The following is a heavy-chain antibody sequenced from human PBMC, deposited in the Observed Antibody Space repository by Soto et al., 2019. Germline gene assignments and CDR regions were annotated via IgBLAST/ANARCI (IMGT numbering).Heavy chain of an antibody. V-gene: IGHV3-11*03. CDR2: ITSSSTFT. Sequence: WISDITSSSTFTNYADSVKGRFTISRDNAKNSLYLQMNSLRAEDTAVYYCAKSGSYYDFDYWGQGTLVTVSS. D-gene: IGHD1-26*01. J-gene: IGHJ4*02. CDR3: AKSGSYYDFDY.